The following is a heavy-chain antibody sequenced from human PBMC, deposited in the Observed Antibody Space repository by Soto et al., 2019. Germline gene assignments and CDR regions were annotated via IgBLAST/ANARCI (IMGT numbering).Heavy chain of an antibody. CDR1: GGTFSSYA. D-gene: IGHD6-19*01. CDR2: IIPIFGTA. J-gene: IGHJ3*02. CDR3: ARERDSSGWYGHQDAFDI. V-gene: IGHV1-69*01. Sequence: QVQLVQSGAEVKKPGSSVKVSCKASGGTFSSYAISWVRQAPGQGLEWMGGIIPIFGTANYAQKFQGRVTITADESTSTAYMELSSLRSEDTAVYYWARERDSSGWYGHQDAFDIWGQGTMVTVSS.